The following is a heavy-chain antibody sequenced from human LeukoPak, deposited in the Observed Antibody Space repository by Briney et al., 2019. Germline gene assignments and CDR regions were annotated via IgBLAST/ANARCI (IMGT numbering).Heavy chain of an antibody. D-gene: IGHD3-9*01. V-gene: IGHV4-59*07. Sequence: PSDTLSLTCTVSGGSISSYYGSWLRQPPGKGLEWLGYIYYSKSNNYNPSLKSRVTISVDTSKNQFSLKLSSVAAAATAVYYCARVRYYDKLTGYYGDGYFDYWGQGTLVTVSS. CDR2: IYYSKSN. CDR3: ARVRYYDKLTGYYGDGYFDY. CDR1: GGSISSYY. J-gene: IGHJ4*02.